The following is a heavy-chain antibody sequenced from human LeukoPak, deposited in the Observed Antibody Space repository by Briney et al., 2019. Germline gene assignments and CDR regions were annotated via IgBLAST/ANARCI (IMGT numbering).Heavy chain of an antibody. D-gene: IGHD6-13*01. V-gene: IGHV1-18*01. CDR1: GYTFTSYG. CDR3: ARVESGLAAVLWGHYYYMDV. J-gene: IGHJ6*03. Sequence: ASVKVSCKASGYTFTSYGISWVRQAPGQGLEWMGWISAYNGNTNYAQKLQGRVTMTTDTSTSTAYMELRSLRSDDTAVYYCARVESGLAAVLWGHYYYMDVWGKGTTVTISS. CDR2: ISAYNGNT.